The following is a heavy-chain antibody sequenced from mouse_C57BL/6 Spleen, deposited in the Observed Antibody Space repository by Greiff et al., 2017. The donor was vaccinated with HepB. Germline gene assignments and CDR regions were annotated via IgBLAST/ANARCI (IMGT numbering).Heavy chain of an antibody. CDR3: ARYIDYPFDY. J-gene: IGHJ2*01. Sequence: EVQVVESGGGLVQPGGSLSLSCAASGFTFTDYYMRWVRQPPGKALEWFGFIRNKANGYTTEYSASVKSRFTISRENSQSILYLQMNALRAEDSATYYCARYIDYPFDYWGQGTTLTVSS. V-gene: IGHV7-3*01. CDR2: IRNKANGYTT. CDR1: GFTFTDYY. D-gene: IGHD2-4*01.